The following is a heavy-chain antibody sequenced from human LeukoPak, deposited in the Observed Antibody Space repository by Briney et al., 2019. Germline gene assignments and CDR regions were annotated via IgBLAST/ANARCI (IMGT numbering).Heavy chain of an antibody. CDR1: GYTFTSYY. Sequence: ASVKVSCKASGYTFTSYYMHWVRQASGQGLEWMGIINPSGGSTSYAQKFQGRVTMTRDTSTSTVYMELSSLRSEDTAVYYCARGSPTIFGVVYWFDPWGQGTLVTVSS. V-gene: IGHV1-46*01. J-gene: IGHJ5*02. CDR2: INPSGGST. D-gene: IGHD3-3*01. CDR3: ARGSPTIFGVVYWFDP.